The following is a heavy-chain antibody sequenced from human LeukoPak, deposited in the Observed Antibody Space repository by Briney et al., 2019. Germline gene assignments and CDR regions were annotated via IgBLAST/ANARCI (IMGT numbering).Heavy chain of an antibody. CDR3: ARGGFGQMATMYYFDY. CDR1: DDSISDYY. CDR2: FHNSGTS. Sequence: PSETLSLTCTVSDDSISDYYRGWIRQPPGKGLEWIGYFHNSGTSTYNPSLKSRVTISVDTSKNQFSLKLSSVTAADTAVYYCARGGFGQMATMYYFDYWGQGTLVTVSS. D-gene: IGHD5-24*01. V-gene: IGHV4-59*01. J-gene: IGHJ4*02.